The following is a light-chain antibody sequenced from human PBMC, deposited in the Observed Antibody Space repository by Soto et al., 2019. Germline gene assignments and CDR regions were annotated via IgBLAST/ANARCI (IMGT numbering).Light chain of an antibody. J-gene: IGLJ1*01. Sequence: QSVLTHPASLSGSPGQSITIACTGTSSDIGFYNYVSWYQQYAGQAPKVLIYGVTNRPSGISYSFSGSKSGSTASLTIYGLRDEDEADYYCSSYSTSFFYVFGTGTKVTVL. V-gene: IGLV2-14*01. CDR1: SSDIGFYNY. CDR3: SSYSTSFFYV. CDR2: GVT.